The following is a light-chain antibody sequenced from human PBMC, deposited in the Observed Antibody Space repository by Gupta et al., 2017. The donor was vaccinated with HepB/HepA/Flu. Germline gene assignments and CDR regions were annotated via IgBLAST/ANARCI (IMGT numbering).Light chain of an antibody. Sequence: DVKMTPYPPSLSASVGDRVTITCRASQSISSYLNWYQQKPGKAPKLLIYDESSLQSGVPSRFSGSGSGTDFTLTISRLQPEDFATYYCQQSYSTLLTFGQGTKVEIK. J-gene: IGKJ1*01. CDR3: QQSYSTLLT. CDR2: DES. CDR1: QSISSY. V-gene: IGKV1-39*01.